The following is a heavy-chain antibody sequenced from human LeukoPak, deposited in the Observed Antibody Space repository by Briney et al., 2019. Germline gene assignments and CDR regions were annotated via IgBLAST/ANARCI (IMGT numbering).Heavy chain of an antibody. CDR2: SYDGSNN. Sequence: SYDGSNNYYADSVKGRFTISRDNSKNTLYLQMNSLRAEDTAVYYCARDLRGKKTGWFDPWGQGTLVTVSS. D-gene: IGHD1-14*01. V-gene: IGHV3-30-3*01. J-gene: IGHJ5*02. CDR3: ARDLRGKKTGWFDP.